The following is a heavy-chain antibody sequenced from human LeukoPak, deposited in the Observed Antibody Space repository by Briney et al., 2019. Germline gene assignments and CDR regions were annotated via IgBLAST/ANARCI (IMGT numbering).Heavy chain of an antibody. Sequence: SETLSLTCTVSGDSINNYYWSWIRRSPGQGLEWIGYIHYSGTTNYNPSFKGRLTISIDTSKTQFSLRLNSVTAADTAVYYCARDRRYCSGGNCYLHYFDNWGQGTLVTVSS. J-gene: IGHJ4*02. CDR2: IHYSGTT. CDR3: ARDRRYCSGGNCYLHYFDN. V-gene: IGHV4-59*01. D-gene: IGHD2-15*01. CDR1: GDSINNYY.